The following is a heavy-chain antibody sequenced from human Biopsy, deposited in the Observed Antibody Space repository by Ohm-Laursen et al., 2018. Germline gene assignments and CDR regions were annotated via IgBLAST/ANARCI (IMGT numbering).Heavy chain of an antibody. CDR2: INQAGTT. Sequence: GTLSLTCAVFGKTFSDYQWSWIRQPPGKGLEWIGQINQAGTTNYNPSLKSRVSISADASKYEFSLRLTSVTAADTAVYFCGNEVHGRDYWGLGAQVTVSS. CDR1: GKTFSDYQ. V-gene: IGHV4-34*08. D-gene: IGHD2-15*01. CDR3: GNEVHGRDY. J-gene: IGHJ4*02.